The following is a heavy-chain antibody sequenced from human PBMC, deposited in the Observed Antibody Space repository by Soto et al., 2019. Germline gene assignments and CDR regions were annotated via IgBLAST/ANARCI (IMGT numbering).Heavy chain of an antibody. D-gene: IGHD3-10*01. J-gene: IGHJ6*03. CDR2: IYHSGST. CDR3: ASRWGDYYYYYMDV. Sequence: SETLSLTCAVSSGSISSSNWWSWVRQPPGKGLEWIGEIYHSGSTNYNPSLKSRVTISVDKSKNQFSLKLSSVTAADTAVYYCASRWGDYYYYYMDVWGKGTTVTVSS. CDR1: SGSISSSNW. V-gene: IGHV4-4*02.